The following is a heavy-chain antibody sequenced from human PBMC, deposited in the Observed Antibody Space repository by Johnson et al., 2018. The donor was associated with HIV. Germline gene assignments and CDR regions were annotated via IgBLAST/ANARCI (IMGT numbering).Heavy chain of an antibody. Sequence: QVQLVESGGGVVQPGRSLRLSCAASGFIFSSYAMHWVRQAPGKGLEWVAFISYDGSNKYYADYVKGRFTISRDNSKNPLYLQMNRPRAEDTDVYYCASVYYHILTCYYYDAFDIWGQGTMVTVSS. CDR1: GFIFSSYA. CDR2: ISYDGSNK. J-gene: IGHJ3*02. D-gene: IGHD3-9*01. CDR3: ASVYYHILTCYYYDAFDI. V-gene: IGHV3-30*04.